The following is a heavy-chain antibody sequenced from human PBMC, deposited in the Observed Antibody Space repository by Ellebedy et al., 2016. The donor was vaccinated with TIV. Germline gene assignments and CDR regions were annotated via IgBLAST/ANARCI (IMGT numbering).Heavy chain of an antibody. Sequence: GESLKISXAVSGFSVSSNDLSWVRQAPGKGLEWVSVIPSGGNTFYADSVKGRFTLSRDNYKNTVNLQMNSLRVEDTAVYYCARYIQYTGSYYDYFDYWGQGTLVTVSS. CDR1: GFSVSSND. CDR3: ARYIQYTGSYYDYFDY. J-gene: IGHJ4*02. D-gene: IGHD1-26*01. V-gene: IGHV3-66*01. CDR2: IPSGGNT.